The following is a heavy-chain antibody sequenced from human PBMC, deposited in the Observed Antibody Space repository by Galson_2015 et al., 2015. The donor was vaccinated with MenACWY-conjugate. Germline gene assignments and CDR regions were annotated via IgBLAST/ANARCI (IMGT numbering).Heavy chain of an antibody. D-gene: IGHD2-2*01. V-gene: IGHV3-7*03. CDR2: TREDGSEA. Sequence: SLRLSCAASGFTLSNYWMSWVRQAPGKGLEWVANTREDGSEAFHVDSVKGRFIISRDNAQNSLYIQMNSLRAEDTAVYYCARPVSNTRTTPDPYYFVHRGQGTLVDFSS. J-gene: IGHJ4*02. CDR1: GFTLSNYW. CDR3: ARPVSNTRTTPDPYYFVH.